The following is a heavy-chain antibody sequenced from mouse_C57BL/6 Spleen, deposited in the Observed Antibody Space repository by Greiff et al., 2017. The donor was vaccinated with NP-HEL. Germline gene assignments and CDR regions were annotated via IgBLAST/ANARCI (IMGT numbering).Heavy chain of an antibody. J-gene: IGHJ2*01. Sequence: DVKLVESGGGLVKPGGSLKLSCAASGFTFSSYAMSWVRQTPEKRLEWVATISDGGSYTYYPDNVKGRFTISRDNAKNNLYLQMSHLKSEDTAMYYCARNWADYWGQGTTLTVSS. CDR3: ARNWADY. CDR1: GFTFSSYA. D-gene: IGHD4-1*01. CDR2: ISDGGSYT. V-gene: IGHV5-4*03.